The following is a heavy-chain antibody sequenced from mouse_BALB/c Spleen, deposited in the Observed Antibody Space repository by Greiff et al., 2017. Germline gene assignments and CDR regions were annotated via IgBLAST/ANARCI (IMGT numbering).Heavy chain of an antibody. CDR3: ARDYGNDGESYAMDY. D-gene: IGHD2-2*01. Sequence: EVQGVESGGGLVQPGGSLRLSCATSGFTFTDYYMSWVRQPPGKALEWLGFIRNKANGYTTEYSASVKGRFTISRDNSQSILYLQMNTLRAEDSATYYCARDYGNDGESYAMDYWGQGTSVTVSS. CDR2: IRNKANGYTT. CDR1: GFTFTDYY. J-gene: IGHJ4*01. V-gene: IGHV7-3*02.